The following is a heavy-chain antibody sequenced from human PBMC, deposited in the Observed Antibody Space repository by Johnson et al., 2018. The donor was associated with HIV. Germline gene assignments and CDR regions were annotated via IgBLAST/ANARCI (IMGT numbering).Heavy chain of an antibody. D-gene: IGHD2-15*01. CDR1: GFTFSSYE. CDR2: ISSSGSSI. CDR3: STGDIVVVVAELLLPLHDAFDI. Sequence: MQLVESGGGSVQPGGSLRLSCAASGFTFSSYEMNWVRQAPGKGLEWVSYISSSGSSIYYADSVKGRFTISRDNAKNSLYLQMNSLKSEDTAVYYCSTGDIVVVVAELLLPLHDAFDIWGQGTLVTVAS. V-gene: IGHV3-48*03. J-gene: IGHJ3*02.